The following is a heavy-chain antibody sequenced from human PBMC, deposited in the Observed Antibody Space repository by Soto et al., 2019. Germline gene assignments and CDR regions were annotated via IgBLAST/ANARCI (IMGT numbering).Heavy chain of an antibody. Sequence: ASVKVSCKASGGTFSDSTINWVRQAPGQRLEWMGGIIPIFDTANYAEKFQGRVTITADESTSTSFMEVSSLRSEDTAVYYCARNGTLTGYSYGMDVWGQGTMVTVSS. V-gene: IGHV1-69*13. D-gene: IGHD1-1*01. J-gene: IGHJ6*02. CDR2: IIPIFDTA. CDR1: GGTFSDST. CDR3: ARNGTLTGYSYGMDV.